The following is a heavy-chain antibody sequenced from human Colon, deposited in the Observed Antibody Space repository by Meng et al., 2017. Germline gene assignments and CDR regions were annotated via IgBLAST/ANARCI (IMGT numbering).Heavy chain of an antibody. CDR3: ARGPTVKYFDY. D-gene: IGHD2/OR15-2a*01. CDR1: GGSISSSSYY. V-gene: IGHV4-39*07. Sequence: GSLRLSCTVPGGSISSSSYYWGWIRQPPGKGLEWIGSIYYSGNTYYNPSLKSRVTISVDTSKNQFSLNLSSVTASDTAVYFCARGPTVKYFDYWGQGTQVTVSS. J-gene: IGHJ4*02. CDR2: IYYSGNT.